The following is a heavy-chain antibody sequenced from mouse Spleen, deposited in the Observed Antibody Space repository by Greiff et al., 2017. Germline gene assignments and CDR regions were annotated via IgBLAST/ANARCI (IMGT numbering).Heavy chain of an antibody. CDR2: INPNYGTT. V-gene: IGHV1-39*01. Sequence: EVKLVESGPELVKPGASVKISCKASHYSFTDYNMNWVKQNNGKSLEWIGVINPNYGTTTYNQKFQGKATLTVDQSSSTAYMQLNSLTSEDSAVYYCARSGLLSIYFDYWGQGTTLTVSS. CDR3: ARSGLLSIYFDY. D-gene: IGHD2-10*01. CDR1: HYSFTDYN. J-gene: IGHJ2*01.